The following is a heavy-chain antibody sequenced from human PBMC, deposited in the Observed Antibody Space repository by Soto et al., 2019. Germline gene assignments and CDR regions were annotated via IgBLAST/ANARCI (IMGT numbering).Heavy chain of an antibody. J-gene: IGHJ5*02. Sequence: EVQLVESGGGLVQPGGSLRLSCAASGFTFSSYWMSWVRQAPGKGLEWVANIKQDGSEKYYVDSVKGRFTISRDNDKNSMYLQMNSLRAEDTAVYYCARVGGSREFDPWGQGTLVTVSS. D-gene: IGHD3-16*01. V-gene: IGHV3-7*01. CDR2: IKQDGSEK. CDR1: GFTFSSYW. CDR3: ARVGGSREFDP.